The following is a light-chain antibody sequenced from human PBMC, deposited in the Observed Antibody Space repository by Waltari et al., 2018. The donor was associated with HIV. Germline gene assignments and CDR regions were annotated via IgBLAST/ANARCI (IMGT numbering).Light chain of an antibody. CDR3: ATWDDSLSGPV. J-gene: IGLJ3*02. CDR2: NNN. CDR1: NSNIGSNT. Sequence: QSVLIQPPSASGTPGQRVSISCSGSNSNIGSNTVHWYQYIPGTAPKLLIYNNNQRPSGVPDRFSGSKSGTSASLAISGLQSEDEGDYFCATWDDSLSGPVFGGGTKLTVL. V-gene: IGLV1-44*01.